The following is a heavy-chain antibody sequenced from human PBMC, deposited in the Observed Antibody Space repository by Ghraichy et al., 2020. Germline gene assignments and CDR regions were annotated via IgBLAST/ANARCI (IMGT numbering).Heavy chain of an antibody. CDR2: IYPGDSDT. V-gene: IGHV5-51*01. CDR3: ARRGIGYSGSHYGDFDY. D-gene: IGHD1-26*01. Sequence: GESLNISCKGSGYSFTSFWIGWVRQMPGKGLEWMGIIYPGDSDTRYSPSFQGQVTISADKSISTAYLQWSSLKASDTAMYYCARRGIGYSGSHYGDFDYWGQGTLVTVSS. CDR1: GYSFTSFW. J-gene: IGHJ4*02.